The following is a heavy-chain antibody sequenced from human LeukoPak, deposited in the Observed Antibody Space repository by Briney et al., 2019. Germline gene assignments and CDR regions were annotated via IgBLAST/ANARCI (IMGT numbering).Heavy chain of an antibody. D-gene: IGHD4-23*01. CDR1: GFTFSSYW. J-gene: IGHJ1*01. V-gene: IGHV3-74*01. Sequence: GGSLRLSCTASGFTFSSYWMHWVRQAPGKGLVWVSGISSNGSDTYYADSVKGRFTISRDNAKNALYLQMNSLRAEDTAVYYCYGGNAESWGQGTLVTVSS. CDR2: ISSNGSDT. CDR3: YGGNAES.